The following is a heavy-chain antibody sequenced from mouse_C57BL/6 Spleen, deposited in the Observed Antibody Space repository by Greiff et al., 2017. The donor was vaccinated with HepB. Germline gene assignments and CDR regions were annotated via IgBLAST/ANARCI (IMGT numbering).Heavy chain of an antibody. CDR2: INPSSGYT. V-gene: IGHV1-4*01. J-gene: IGHJ2*01. CDR1: GYTFTSYT. Sequence: VQLQQSGAELARPGASVKMSCKASGYTFTSYTMHWVKQRPGQGLEWIGYINPSSGYTKYNQKFKDKATLTADKSSSTAYMQLSSLTSEGSAVYYCARDYGSSLYFDYWGQGTTLTVSS. CDR3: ARDYGSSLYFDY. D-gene: IGHD1-1*01.